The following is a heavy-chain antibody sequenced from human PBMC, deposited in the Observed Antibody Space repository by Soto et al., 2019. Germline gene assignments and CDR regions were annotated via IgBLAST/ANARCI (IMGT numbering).Heavy chain of an antibody. D-gene: IGHD6-19*01. V-gene: IGHV3-64*01. CDR1: GFTFSSYA. CDR2: ISTNGGST. CDR3: AREGGDSSGWYGGYYFDY. J-gene: IGHJ4*02. Sequence: EVQLVESGGGLVQPGGSLRLSCAASGFTFSSYAMNWVRQAPGKGLEYVSTISTNGGSTYYANSVKGRFTISRDNSKNTLYLQMGSLRAEDMAVYYCAREGGDSSGWYGGYYFDYWGQGTLVTVSS.